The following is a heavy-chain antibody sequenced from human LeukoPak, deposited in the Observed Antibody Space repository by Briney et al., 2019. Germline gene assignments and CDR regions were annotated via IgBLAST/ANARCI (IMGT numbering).Heavy chain of an antibody. D-gene: IGHD1-26*01. Sequence: GGSLRLSCAASGFTFSSYGMHWVRQAPGKGLEWVAFIRYDGSNKSYADSVKGRFTISRDNFKNTLYLQMNSLRAEDTAVYYCAKDQSGTYYTFDYWGQGTLVTVSS. CDR2: IRYDGSNK. CDR3: AKDQSGTYYTFDY. CDR1: GFTFSSYG. V-gene: IGHV3-30*02. J-gene: IGHJ4*02.